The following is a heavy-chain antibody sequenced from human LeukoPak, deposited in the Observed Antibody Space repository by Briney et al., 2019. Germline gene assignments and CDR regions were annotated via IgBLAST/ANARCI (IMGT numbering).Heavy chain of an antibody. CDR1: GFTFSSYS. CDR2: ISSSSSTI. V-gene: IGHV3-48*04. D-gene: IGHD6-13*01. J-gene: IGHJ6*02. Sequence: GGSLRLSCAASGFTFSSYSMNWVRQAPGKGLEWVSYISSSSSTIYYADSVKGRFTISRDNAKNSPYLQMNSLRAEDTAVYYCAREAGTPPWYYYYGMDVWGQGTTVTVSS. CDR3: AREAGTPPWYYYYGMDV.